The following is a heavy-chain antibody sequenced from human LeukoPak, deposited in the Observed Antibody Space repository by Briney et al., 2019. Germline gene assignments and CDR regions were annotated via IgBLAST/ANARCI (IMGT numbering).Heavy chain of an antibody. CDR3: ARDFTMVRGVNLYYYYYYGMDV. V-gene: IGHV1-46*01. D-gene: IGHD3-10*01. CDR1: GYTFTSYY. CDR2: INPSGGST. Sequence: ASVKDSCKASGYTFTSYYMHWVRQAPGQGLEWMGIINPSGGSTSYAQKFQGRVTMTRDTSTSTVYMELSSLRSEDTAVYYCARDFTMVRGVNLYYYYYYGMDVWGQGTTVTVSS. J-gene: IGHJ6*02.